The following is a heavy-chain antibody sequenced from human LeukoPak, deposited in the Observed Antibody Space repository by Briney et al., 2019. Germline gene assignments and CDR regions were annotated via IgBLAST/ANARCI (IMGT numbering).Heavy chain of an antibody. D-gene: IGHD4-17*01. CDR2: IYHSGST. CDR3: ARPQRSHAYGDYSPLDY. CDR1: GGSISSGGYS. J-gene: IGHJ4*02. Sequence: SETLSLTYAVSGGSISSGGYSWSWIRQPPGKGLEWIGYIYHSGSTYYNPSLKSRVTISVDRSKNQFSLKLSSVTAADTAVYYCARPQRSHAYGDYSPLDYWGQGTLVPVSS. V-gene: IGHV4-30-2*01.